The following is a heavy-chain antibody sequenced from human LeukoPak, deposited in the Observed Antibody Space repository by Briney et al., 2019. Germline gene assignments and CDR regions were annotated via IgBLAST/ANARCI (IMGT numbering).Heavy chain of an antibody. J-gene: IGHJ4*02. CDR1: GFTFSDYW. D-gene: IGHD5-18*01. CDR2: IQQDGSEK. CDR3: ARDRGFSYGIDC. Sequence: PGESLRLSCAASGFTFSDYWMSCVRQAPGKGLEWVANIQQDGSEKYYVDSVKGRFTISRDNAKKSLFLQVSSLRGEDTAVYYCARDRGFSYGIDCWGQGALVTVSS. V-gene: IGHV3-7*04.